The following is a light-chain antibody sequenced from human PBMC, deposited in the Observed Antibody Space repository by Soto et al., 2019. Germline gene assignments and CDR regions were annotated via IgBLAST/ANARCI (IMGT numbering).Light chain of an antibody. CDR3: CSYAGSYV. V-gene: IGLV2-23*01. Sequence: SPLTQPASVSGAPGQSITLSCTGTSSDVGRYNLVSWYQKHPGQAPKLMIYEDNKRPSGVSNRFSGSKSGNTASLTISGLQAEDEADYYCCSYAGSYVFGTGTKVTVL. CDR2: EDN. CDR1: SSDVGRYNL. J-gene: IGLJ1*01.